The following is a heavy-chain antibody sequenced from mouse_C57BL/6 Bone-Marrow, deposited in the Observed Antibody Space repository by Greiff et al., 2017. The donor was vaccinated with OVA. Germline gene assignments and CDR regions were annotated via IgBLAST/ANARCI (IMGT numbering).Heavy chain of an antibody. CDR2: IDPSDSYT. CDR3: ARKALITTVVADFDY. J-gene: IGHJ2*01. V-gene: IGHV1-59*01. D-gene: IGHD1-1*01. Sequence: VQLQQPGAELVRPGTSVKLSCKASGYTFTSYWMHWVKQRPGQGLEWIGVIDPSDSYTNYNQKFKGKATLTVDTSSSTAYMQLSSLTSEDSAVYYCARKALITTVVADFDYWGQGTTLTVSS. CDR1: GYTFTSYW.